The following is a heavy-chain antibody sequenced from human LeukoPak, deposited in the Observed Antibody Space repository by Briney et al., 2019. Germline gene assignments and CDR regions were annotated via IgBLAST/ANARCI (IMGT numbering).Heavy chain of an antibody. J-gene: IGHJ5*02. V-gene: IGHV3-23*01. CDR2: ISGSGSST. Sequence: GGSLRLSCEASEFTLSSYAMSWVRQAPGMGLEWVSSISGSGSSTYYADSVKGRFTISRDNSKNTLYLQMNSLRAEDTAVYYCAKEIVVVVTADNWFDLWGQGTLVTVSS. D-gene: IGHD2-15*01. CDR1: EFTLSSYA. CDR3: AKEIVVVVTADNWFDL.